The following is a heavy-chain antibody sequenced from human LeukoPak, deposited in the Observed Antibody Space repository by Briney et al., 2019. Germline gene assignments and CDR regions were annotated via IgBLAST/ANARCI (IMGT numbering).Heavy chain of an antibody. V-gene: IGHV4-59*08. CDR3: ARTRPQDYATSYMDV. D-gene: IGHD1-26*01. Sequence: SETLSLTRNVSGDSISSDYWSWIRQTPGKGLEWIGFIFHSGTTDYNPSLQSRATISIDTSRKSFSLKLLSVTAADTAVYYCARTRPQDYATSYMDVWGTGATVTVSS. CDR1: GDSISSDY. J-gene: IGHJ6*03. CDR2: IFHSGTT.